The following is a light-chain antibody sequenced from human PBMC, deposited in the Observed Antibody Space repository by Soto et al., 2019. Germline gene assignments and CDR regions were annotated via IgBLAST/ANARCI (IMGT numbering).Light chain of an antibody. J-gene: IGKJ5*01. V-gene: IGKV3-20*01. CDR1: QSVSSSY. CDR3: QQYGSSPSIT. Sequence: MGLKQARGSLSLTHGESSTLSCRASQSVSSSYLAWYQQKPGQAPRLLIYGASSRATGIPDRFSGSGSGTDFTLTISRLEPEDFAVYYCQQYGSSPSITFGQGTRLEVK. CDR2: GAS.